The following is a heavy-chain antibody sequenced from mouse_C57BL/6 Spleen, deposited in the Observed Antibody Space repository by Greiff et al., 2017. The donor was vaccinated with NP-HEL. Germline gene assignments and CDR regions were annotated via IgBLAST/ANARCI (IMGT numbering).Heavy chain of an antibody. V-gene: IGHV1-15*01. CDR3: TRRRAFDY. CDR1: GYTFTDYE. Sequence: QVQLQQSGAELVRPGASVTLSCKASGYTFTDYEMHWVKQTPVHGLEWIGAIDPETGGTAYNQKFKGKAILTAAKSSSTAYMELRSLTSEDSAVYYCTRRRAFDYWGQGTTLTVSS. CDR2: IDPETGGT. J-gene: IGHJ2*01. D-gene: IGHD3-3*01.